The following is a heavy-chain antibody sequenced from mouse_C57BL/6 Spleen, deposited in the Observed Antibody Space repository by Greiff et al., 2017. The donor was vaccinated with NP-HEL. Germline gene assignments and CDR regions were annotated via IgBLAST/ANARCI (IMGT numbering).Heavy chain of an antibody. D-gene: IGHD2-3*01. Sequence: VQLQQPGAELVRPGTSVKLSCTASGYTFTSYWMHWVKQRPGQGLEWIGVIDPSDSYTNYNQKFKGKATLTVDTSSSTAYMQLSSLTSEDYAVYYCAGLYGYYEGDYFDYWGQGTTLTVSS. V-gene: IGHV1-59*01. CDR3: AGLYGYYEGDYFDY. CDR2: IDPSDSYT. J-gene: IGHJ2*01. CDR1: GYTFTSYW.